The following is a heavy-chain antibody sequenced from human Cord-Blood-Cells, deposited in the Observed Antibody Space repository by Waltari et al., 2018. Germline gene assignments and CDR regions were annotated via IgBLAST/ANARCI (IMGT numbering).Heavy chain of an antibody. Sequence: QVQLQESGPGLVKPSETLSLTCTVSGGPISSYYWSWIRQPPGKGLEWIGYIYYSGSTNYNPSLKSRVTISVDTSKNQFSLKLSSVTAADTAVYYCARLVGCSSTSCYFWFDPWGQGTLVTVSS. D-gene: IGHD2-2*01. V-gene: IGHV4-59*01. CDR2: IYYSGST. CDR3: ARLVGCSSTSCYFWFDP. J-gene: IGHJ5*02. CDR1: GGPISSYY.